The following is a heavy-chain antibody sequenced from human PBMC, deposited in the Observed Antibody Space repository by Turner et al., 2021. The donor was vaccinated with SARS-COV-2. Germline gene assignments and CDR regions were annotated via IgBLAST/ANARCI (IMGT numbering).Heavy chain of an antibody. CDR1: GFTFSSYE. CDR2: ISSSGSTI. Sequence: EVQLVESGGGWVQPGGSLGLSCAAAGFTFSSYEMNWFRQAPGKGLEWVSYISSSGSTIYYADSVKGRFTISRDNAKNSLYLQMNSLRAGDTAVYYCASQIHGGYYSNWFDPWGQGTLVTVSS. CDR3: ASQIHGGYYSNWFDP. J-gene: IGHJ5*02. D-gene: IGHD3-22*01. V-gene: IGHV3-48*03.